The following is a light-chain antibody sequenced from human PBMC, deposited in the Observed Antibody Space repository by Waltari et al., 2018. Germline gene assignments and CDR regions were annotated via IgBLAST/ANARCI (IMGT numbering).Light chain of an antibody. CDR1: NRAVGSYDY. CDR2: EVN. V-gene: IGLV2-14*01. CDR3: SSYRSTSTLYV. Sequence: QSALTQPASVSGSPGQSLTISCTGTNRAVGSYDYVSWYQQYPGKAPKLLIYEVNNRPSGVSSRFSGSKSGNTASLTISGLQADDEADYYCSSYRSTSTLYVFGTGTKVTVL. J-gene: IGLJ1*01.